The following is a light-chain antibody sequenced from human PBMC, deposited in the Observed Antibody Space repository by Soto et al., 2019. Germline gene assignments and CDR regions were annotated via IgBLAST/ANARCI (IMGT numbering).Light chain of an antibody. V-gene: IGLV2-14*01. J-gene: IGLJ1*01. CDR2: EVR. CDR1: SSDVGAYSS. Sequence: QSALTQSASVSGSPGQSITISCTGTSSDVGAYSSVSWFQQHPGKAPRLMIYEVRSRPSGVSNRFSGSKSGNTASLTISGLQAEDEADYYCSSYTSNTTLVFGTGTKVNVL. CDR3: SSYTSNTTLV.